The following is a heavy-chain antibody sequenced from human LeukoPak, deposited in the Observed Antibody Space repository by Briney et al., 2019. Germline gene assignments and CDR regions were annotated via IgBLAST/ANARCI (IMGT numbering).Heavy chain of an antibody. CDR2: IYTSGST. CDR3: ARGPIYSSDFDY. Sequence: SETLSLTCTVSGYSISSGYYWSWIRQPAGKGLEWIGRIYTSGSTNYNPSLKSRVTMSVDTSKNQFSLKLSSVTAADTAVYYCARGPIYSSDFDYWGQGTLVTVSS. V-gene: IGHV4-4*07. D-gene: IGHD6-19*01. CDR1: GYSISSGYY. J-gene: IGHJ4*02.